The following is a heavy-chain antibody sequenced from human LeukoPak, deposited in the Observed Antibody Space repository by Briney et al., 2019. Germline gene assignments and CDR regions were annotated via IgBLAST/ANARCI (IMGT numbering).Heavy chain of an antibody. D-gene: IGHD2-2*02. CDR3: AKGAGYSSRCHTHY. CDR2: ISGSGGST. Sequence: GGSLRLSCAASGFTFRSYGMNWVRQAPGKGLEWVSVISGSGGSTYYADSVKGRLTISRDNSKNTLYLQMNSLRDDDTAIYYCAKGAGYSSRCHTHYWGQGTLVCLSS. J-gene: IGHJ4*02. V-gene: IGHV3-23*01. CDR1: GFTFRSYG.